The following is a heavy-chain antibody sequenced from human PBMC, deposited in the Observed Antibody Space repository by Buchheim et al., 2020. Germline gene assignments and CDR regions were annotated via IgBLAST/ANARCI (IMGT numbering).Heavy chain of an antibody. CDR3: ARSRGQVPVPLDY. J-gene: IGHJ4*02. V-gene: IGHV4-39*07. CDR2: IYYSGST. Sequence: QLQLQESGPGLVRPSETLSLTCSVSGASISRSNFHWDWIRQSPGTGLEWIGSIYYSGSTSYTPSLKSRVTISVETSKNQFSLKLSSVTAADTAVYYCARSRGQVPVPLDYWGQGTL. D-gene: IGHD2-2*01. CDR1: GASISRSNFH.